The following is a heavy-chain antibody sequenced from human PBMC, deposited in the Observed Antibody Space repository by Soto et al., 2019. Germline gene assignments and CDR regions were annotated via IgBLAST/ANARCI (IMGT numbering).Heavy chain of an antibody. CDR1: GGTFSSYA. J-gene: IGHJ6*02. CDR2: IIPIFGTA. V-gene: IGHV1-69*05. D-gene: IGHD2-15*01. CDR3: ARERGVVAAAYYYGMDV. Sequence: SVKVSCKASGGTFSSYAISWVRQAPGQGLEWMGGIIPIFGTANYAQKFQGRVTITRDTSASTAYMELSSLRSEDTAVYYCARERGVVAAAYYYGMDVWGQGATVTVYS.